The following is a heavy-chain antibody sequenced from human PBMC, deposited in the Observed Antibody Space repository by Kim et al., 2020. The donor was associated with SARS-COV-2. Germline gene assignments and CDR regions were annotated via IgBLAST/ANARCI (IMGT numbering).Heavy chain of an antibody. D-gene: IGHD5-18*01. CDR1: GFTFRSYA. J-gene: IGHJ5*02. Sequence: GGSLRLSCAASGFTFRSYAMNWVRQAPGKGLEWVSSISSSGTYIYYADSVKGRFTISRDNAKESLYLQMNSLRAEDTAVFYCERGKGYAGRFDPWGQGTLVTVSS. CDR3: ERGKGYAGRFDP. CDR2: ISSSGTYI. V-gene: IGHV3-21*01.